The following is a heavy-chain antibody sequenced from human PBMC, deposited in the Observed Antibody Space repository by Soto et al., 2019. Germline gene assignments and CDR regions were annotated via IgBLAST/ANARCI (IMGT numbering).Heavy chain of an antibody. CDR1: GGTFSSYA. V-gene: IGHV1-69*01. CDR3: ARSQRGSSSLDIYYYIYYGMDV. J-gene: IGHJ6*02. Sequence: QVQLVQSGAEVKKPGSSVKVSCKAPGGTFSSYAISWVRQAPGQGLEWMGGIIPIFGTANYAQKFQGRVTITADESTSTGYMELSSLRSEDTAVYYCARSQRGSSSLDIYYYIYYGMDVWGQGTMVTVAS. D-gene: IGHD2-15*01. CDR2: IIPIFGTA.